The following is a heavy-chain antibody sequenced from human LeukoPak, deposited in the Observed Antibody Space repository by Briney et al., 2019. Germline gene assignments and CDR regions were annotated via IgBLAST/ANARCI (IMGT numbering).Heavy chain of an antibody. Sequence: GASVKVSCKASGYTFTGYYMHWVRQAPGQGLEWMGWINPNSGGTNYAQKFQGRVTMTRDTSISTAYMELSRLRSDDTAVYYCARVSEGSSSSWGTHYFDYWGQGTLVTVSS. CDR2: INPNSGGT. J-gene: IGHJ4*02. V-gene: IGHV1-2*02. CDR1: GYTFTGYY. D-gene: IGHD6-6*01. CDR3: ARVSEGSSSSWGTHYFDY.